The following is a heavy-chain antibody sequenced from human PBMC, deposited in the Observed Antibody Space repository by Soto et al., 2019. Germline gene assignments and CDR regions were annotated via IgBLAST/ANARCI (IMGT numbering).Heavy chain of an antibody. J-gene: IGHJ6*02. CDR3: ARGYYYDSSGYYYYYYGMDV. CDR2: INHSGST. V-gene: IGHV4-34*01. D-gene: IGHD3-22*01. CDR1: GGSFSGYY. Sequence: LSLTCAVYGGSFSGYYWSWIRQPPGKGLEGIGEINHSGSTNYNPSLKSRVTISVDTSKNQFSLKLSSVTAADTAVYYCARGYYYDSSGYYYYYYGMDVWGQGT.